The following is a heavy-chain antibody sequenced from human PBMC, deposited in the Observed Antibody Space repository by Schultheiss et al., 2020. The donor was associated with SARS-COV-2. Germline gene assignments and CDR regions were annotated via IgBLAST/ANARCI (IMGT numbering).Heavy chain of an antibody. V-gene: IGHV4-34*01. CDR3: ARVAQIVVVVAAIDY. J-gene: IGHJ4*02. Sequence: SETLSLTCAVYGGSFSGHYWNWIRQPPGKGLEWIGEITASGGTDYNPSLKSRVTISVDTSKNHLSLSLSSVTAADTAVYYCARVAQIVVVVAAIDYWGQGTLVTVSS. CDR2: ITASGGT. D-gene: IGHD2-15*01. CDR1: GGSFSGHY.